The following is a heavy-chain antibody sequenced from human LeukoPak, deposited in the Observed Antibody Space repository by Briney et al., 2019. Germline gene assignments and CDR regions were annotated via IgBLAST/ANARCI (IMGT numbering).Heavy chain of an antibody. D-gene: IGHD3-10*01. Sequence: GGSLRLSCAASGFTFSSYAVNWVRQAPGKGLEWVSVISDSGVTTYYADSVKGRFTISRDNSKNTLYSQMNSLRAEDTAVYYCAKDYRSGSYFGLFSWGQGTLVTVSS. CDR1: GFTFSSYA. J-gene: IGHJ5*02. CDR3: AKDYRSGSYFGLFS. CDR2: ISDSGVTT. V-gene: IGHV3-23*01.